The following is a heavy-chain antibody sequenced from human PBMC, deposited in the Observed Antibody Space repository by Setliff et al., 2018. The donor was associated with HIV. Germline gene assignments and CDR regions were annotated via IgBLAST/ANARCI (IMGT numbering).Heavy chain of an antibody. V-gene: IGHV4-34*01. J-gene: IGHJ5*01. CDR2: IHHGGST. D-gene: IGHD2-2*01. CDR3: ARGAYRFDS. Sequence: KTSETLSLTCAVYGGSFTAYYWTWIRQPPGKGLEWIGEIHHGGSTNYMPSLKNRVTISVDTSKNQFPLTLRSLTAADTAVYYCARGAYRFDSWGQGNLVTVSS. CDR1: GGSFTAYY.